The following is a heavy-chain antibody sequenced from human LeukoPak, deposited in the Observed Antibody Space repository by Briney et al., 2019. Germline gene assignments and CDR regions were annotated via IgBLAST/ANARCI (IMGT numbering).Heavy chain of an antibody. D-gene: IGHD6-13*01. CDR1: GFTFSSYW. Sequence: GGSLRLSCAASGFTFSSYWMSWFGQAPGRGREGLANIKRDGSEKYYVDSVKGRFTISRDNAKNSLSLQMNSLRAEDTAIYYCARDNSIWDGAFDIWGRGTMVTVSS. CDR3: ARDNSIWDGAFDI. CDR2: IKRDGSEK. V-gene: IGHV3-7*01. J-gene: IGHJ3*02.